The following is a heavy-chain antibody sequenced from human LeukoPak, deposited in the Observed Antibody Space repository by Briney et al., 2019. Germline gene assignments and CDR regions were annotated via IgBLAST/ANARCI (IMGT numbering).Heavy chain of an antibody. CDR3: AKRITGTYNWFDP. Sequence: PGGSLRLSYAGSGFTFSTYAMSWVRQAPGKGLEWVSTISGSGRSTYYADSVKGRFTTSRDNSKNTLYLQMNSLRAEDTAVYYCAKRITGTYNWFDPWGQGTLVTVSS. CDR1: GFTFSTYA. V-gene: IGHV3-23*01. J-gene: IGHJ5*02. D-gene: IGHD1-20*01. CDR2: ISGSGRST.